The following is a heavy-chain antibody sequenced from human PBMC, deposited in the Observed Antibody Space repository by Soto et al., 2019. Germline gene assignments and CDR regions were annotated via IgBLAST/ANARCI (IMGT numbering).Heavy chain of an antibody. J-gene: IGHJ4*02. Sequence: ASVKVSCKASGDTFSSYAISWVRQAPGQGLEWMGGIIPIFGTANYAQKFQGRVTITADESTSTAYMELSSLRSEDTAVYYCATGGTGTTFDYWGQGTLVTVSS. D-gene: IGHD1-1*01. CDR1: GDTFSSYA. CDR3: ATGGTGTTFDY. CDR2: IIPIFGTA. V-gene: IGHV1-69*13.